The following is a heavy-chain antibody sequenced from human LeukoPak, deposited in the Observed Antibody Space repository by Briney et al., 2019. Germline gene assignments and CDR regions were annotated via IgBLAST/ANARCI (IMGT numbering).Heavy chain of an antibody. V-gene: IGHV1-69*11. CDR3: ATGGAYRDAFDI. D-gene: IGHD3-10*01. J-gene: IGHJ3*02. CDR2: IIPILSQS. CDR1: GGTFSTYS. Sequence: SVKVSCKASGGTFSTYSINWMRQAPGQGLEWMGRIIPILSQSNYAQKFQGAVSITADEFTETAYMELSSLRSDDTAVYYCATGGAYRDAFDIWGQGTMVTVSS.